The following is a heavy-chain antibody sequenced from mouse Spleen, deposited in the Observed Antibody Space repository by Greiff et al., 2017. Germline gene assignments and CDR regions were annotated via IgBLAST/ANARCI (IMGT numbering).Heavy chain of an antibody. J-gene: IGHJ2*01. D-gene: IGHD2-1*01. CDR1: GYSFTGYY. Sequence: EVQLQQSGPELVKPGASVKISCKASGYSFTGYYMNWVKQSPEKSLEWIGEINPSTGGTTYNQKFKAKATLTVDKSSSTAYMQLKSLTSEDSAVYYCARSDGNYGIDYWGQGTTLTVSS. CDR3: ARSDGNYGIDY. CDR2: INPSTGGT. V-gene: IGHV1-42*01.